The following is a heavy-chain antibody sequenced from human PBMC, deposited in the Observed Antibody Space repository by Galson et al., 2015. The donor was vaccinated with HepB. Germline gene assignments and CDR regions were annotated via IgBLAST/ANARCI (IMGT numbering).Heavy chain of an antibody. CDR3: ARDSGGGTLVDF. J-gene: IGHJ4*02. CDR1: GFSFTGYS. CDR2: ISTTSTYI. V-gene: IGHV3-21*01. Sequence: SLRLSCAASGFSFTGYSMNWVRQAPGKGLEWVSFISTTSTYIYYADSVTGRFTISRDNAKSSLYLQMNSLRAEDTAVYYCARDSGGGTLVDFWGQGTLVTVSS. D-gene: IGHD1-7*01.